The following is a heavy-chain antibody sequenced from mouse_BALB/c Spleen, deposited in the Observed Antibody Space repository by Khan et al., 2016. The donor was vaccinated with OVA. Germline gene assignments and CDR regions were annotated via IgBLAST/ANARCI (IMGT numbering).Heavy chain of an antibody. J-gene: IGHJ3*01. Sequence: QVQLQQSGAELAKPGASVEMSCKASGYTFTTYWMHWVKQRPGQGLEWIGYIDTSTGYTEYNQKFKDKATLTADKSSCTAYMQLSSLTSEDSAFYYCTRRGLYVIFTYWGQGTLVTVSA. V-gene: IGHV1-7*01. CDR1: GYTFTTYW. CDR2: IDTSTGYT. CDR3: TRRGLYVIFTY. D-gene: IGHD2-12*01.